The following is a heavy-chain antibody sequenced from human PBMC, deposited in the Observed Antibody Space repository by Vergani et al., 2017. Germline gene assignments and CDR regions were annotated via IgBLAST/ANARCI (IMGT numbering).Heavy chain of an antibody. CDR3: AKNARRSNGWYYFVS. J-gene: IGHJ4*02. CDR1: GFTFNPYA. CDR2: ITNSGDKA. Sequence: EVQLLESGGDLVQPGGSLRLSCAASGFTFNPYAMNWVRQAPGKGLEWVSGITNSGDKAYYADSVKGRFTISRDNSKNTLSLQINSLRADDTAIYYCAKNARRSNGWYYFVSWGQGSLVTVSS. D-gene: IGHD6-19*01. V-gene: IGHV3-23*01.